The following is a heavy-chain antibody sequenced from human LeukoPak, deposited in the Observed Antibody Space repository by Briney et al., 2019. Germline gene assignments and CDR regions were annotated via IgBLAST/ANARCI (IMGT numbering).Heavy chain of an antibody. CDR3: AKDISTYFDY. J-gene: IGHJ4*02. CDR2: IRYDGSNK. V-gene: IGHV3-30*02. CDR1: GFTFSSYG. Sequence: PGGSLRLSCAASGFTFSSYGMHWVRQAPGKGLEWVAFIRYDGSNKYYAGSVKGRFTISRDNSKNTLYLQMNSLRAEDTAVYYCAKDISTYFDYWGQGTLVTVSS.